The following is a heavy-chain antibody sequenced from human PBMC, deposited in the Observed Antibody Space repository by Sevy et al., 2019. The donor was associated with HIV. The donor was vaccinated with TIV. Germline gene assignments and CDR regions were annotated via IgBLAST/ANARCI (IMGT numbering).Heavy chain of an antibody. CDR2: IKQDGSEK. CDR3: ARAPLPNTMIGVVIENDAFDI. V-gene: IGHV3-7*04. D-gene: IGHD3-22*01. CDR1: GFTFSSYW. J-gene: IGHJ3*02. Sequence: GGSLRLSCVASGFTFSSYWMSWVRQAPGKGLEWVANIKQDGSEKYYVDSVKGRFTISRDNAKNSLYLQMNSLRAEDTAVYYCARAPLPNTMIGVVIENDAFDIWGQGTMVTVSS.